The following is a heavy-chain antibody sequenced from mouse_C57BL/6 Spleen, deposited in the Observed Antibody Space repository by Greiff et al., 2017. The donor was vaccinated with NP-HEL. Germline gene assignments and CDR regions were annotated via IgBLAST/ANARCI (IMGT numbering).Heavy chain of an antibody. CDR3: ARYTISYGNYGYYAMDY. CDR1: GYTFTSYT. V-gene: IGHV1-4*01. CDR2: INPSSGYT. D-gene: IGHD2-1*01. Sequence: VQLQQSGAELARPGASVKMSCKASGYTFTSYTMHWVKQRPGQGLEWIGYINPSSGYTKYNQKFKDKATLTADKSSSTAYMQLSSLTSEDSAVYACARYTISYGNYGYYAMDYWGQGTSVTVSA. J-gene: IGHJ4*01.